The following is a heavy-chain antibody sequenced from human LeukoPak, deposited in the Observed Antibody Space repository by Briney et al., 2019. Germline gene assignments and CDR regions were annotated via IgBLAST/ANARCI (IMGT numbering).Heavy chain of an antibody. Sequence: PGGSLRLSCAASGFTFSSYAMSWVRQATGKGLEWVSAISGSGGSTYYADSVKGRFTISRDNSKNTLYLQMNSLRAEDTAVYYCANMGYNWNYGWAFDIWGQGTMVTVSS. CDR3: ANMGYNWNYGWAFDI. D-gene: IGHD1-7*01. CDR2: ISGSGGST. V-gene: IGHV3-23*01. CDR1: GFTFSSYA. J-gene: IGHJ3*02.